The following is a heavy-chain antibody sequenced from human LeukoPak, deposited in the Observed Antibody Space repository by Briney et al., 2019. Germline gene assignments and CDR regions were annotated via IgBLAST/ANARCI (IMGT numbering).Heavy chain of an antibody. CDR3: ARVTRGYSGYGYYYYGMDV. Sequence: SETLSLTCTVSGGSITYYYWNWIRQPPGKGLEWIGEINHSGGTNYNPSLKSRVTISVDTSKNQFSLKLSSVTAADTAVYYCARVTRGYSGYGYYYYGMDVWGQGTTVTVSS. J-gene: IGHJ6*02. CDR2: INHSGGT. CDR1: GGSITYYY. V-gene: IGHV4-34*01. D-gene: IGHD5-12*01.